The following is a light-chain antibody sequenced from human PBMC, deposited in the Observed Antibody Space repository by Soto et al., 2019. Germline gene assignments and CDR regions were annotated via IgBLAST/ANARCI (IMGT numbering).Light chain of an antibody. CDR2: DTS. V-gene: IGKV3-11*01. J-gene: IGKJ2*01. CDR1: QLLSSY. CDR3: QQYNNWTPYT. Sequence: ELALAQVPGTLSLSPGERATLSCRASQLLSSYLAWYQQKPRQPPRLILYDTSNRATGIPARFSGSGSGTDFILTISRLEPDEFSVYYCQQYNNWTPYTFGQGTKVDIK.